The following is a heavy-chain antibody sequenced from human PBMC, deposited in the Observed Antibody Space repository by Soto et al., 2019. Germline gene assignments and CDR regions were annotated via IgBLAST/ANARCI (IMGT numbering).Heavy chain of an antibody. Sequence: QVQLQESGPGLVKPSGTLSLTCAVSGDSISSSNWWSWVRQPPGKGLEWIGEIYHSGSTNYNASLKSPLPISVDKSKNRFSLRLTSVTSAYTAVYYCARLVAGYNPPFDLGGRGTLVTVSS. CDR3: ARLVAGYNPPFDL. D-gene: IGHD6-19*01. CDR2: IYHSGST. CDR1: GDSISSSNW. V-gene: IGHV4-4*02. J-gene: IGHJ2*01.